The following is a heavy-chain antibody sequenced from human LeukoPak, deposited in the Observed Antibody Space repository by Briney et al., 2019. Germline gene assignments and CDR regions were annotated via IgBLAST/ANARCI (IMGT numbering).Heavy chain of an antibody. CDR3: ARDNRYSSGPFDY. Sequence: GGSLRLSCAASGFTFSSYWMHWVRQAPGKGLEWVAVISYDGSNKYYADSVKGRFTISRDNSKNTLYLQMNSLRAEDTAVYYCARDNRYSSGPFDYWGQGTLVTVSS. CDR1: GFTFSSYW. D-gene: IGHD6-19*01. J-gene: IGHJ4*02. CDR2: ISYDGSNK. V-gene: IGHV3-30*03.